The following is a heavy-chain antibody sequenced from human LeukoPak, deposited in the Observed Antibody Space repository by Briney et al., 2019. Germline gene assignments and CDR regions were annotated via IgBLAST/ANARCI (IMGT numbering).Heavy chain of an antibody. J-gene: IGHJ5*02. D-gene: IGHD5-18*01. V-gene: IGHV4-59*01. Sequence: SETLSLTCTVSGGSISSYYWSWIRQPPGKGLEWIGYIYYSGSTNYNPSLKGRVTISVDTSKNQFSLKLSSVTAADTAVYYCARDPGYSYGHGWWFDPWGQGTLVTVSS. CDR2: IYYSGST. CDR3: ARDPGYSYGHGWWFDP. CDR1: GGSISSYY.